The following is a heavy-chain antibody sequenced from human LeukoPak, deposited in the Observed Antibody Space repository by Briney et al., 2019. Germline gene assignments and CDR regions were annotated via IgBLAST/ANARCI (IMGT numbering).Heavy chain of an antibody. CDR2: IYYSGST. CDR3: ARDRFTYYDSSGPDGMDV. Sequence: SETLSLTCTVSGGSISSYYWSWIRQPPGKGLEWIGYIYYSGSTNYNPSLKSRVTISVDTSKNQFSLKLSSVTAADTAVYYCARDRFTYYDSSGPDGMDVWGQGTTVTVSS. V-gene: IGHV4-59*01. J-gene: IGHJ6*02. D-gene: IGHD3-22*01. CDR1: GGSISSYY.